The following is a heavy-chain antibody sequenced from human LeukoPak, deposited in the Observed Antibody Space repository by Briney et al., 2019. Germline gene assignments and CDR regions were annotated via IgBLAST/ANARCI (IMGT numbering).Heavy chain of an antibody. CDR1: GFTFSGYA. V-gene: IGHV3-30*04. D-gene: IGHD5-12*01. J-gene: IGHJ4*02. CDR3: ASSGHILGAKHDY. CDR2: FSYDGTDK. Sequence: PGGSLRLSCAASGFTFSGYAIHWVRQARGKGMDWMAGFSYDGTDKYYAASVKGRVSISRDNSKNPLSLQMNSLKPEDTAVFYCASSGHILGAKHDYWGPRTMVTVS.